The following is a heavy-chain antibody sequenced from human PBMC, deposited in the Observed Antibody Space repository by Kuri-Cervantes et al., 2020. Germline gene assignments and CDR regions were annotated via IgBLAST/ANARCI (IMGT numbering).Heavy chain of an antibody. V-gene: IGHV1-69*13. J-gene: IGHJ4*02. CDR1: GGTFSSYA. CDR2: IIPIFGTA. D-gene: IGHD3-3*01. Sequence: SVKVSCKASGGTFSSYAISWVRQAPGQGLEWMGGIIPIFGTANYAQKFQGRVTITADESTSTAYMELSSLRSEDTAVYYCARDYDATIFGVVTPGNFGYWGQGTLVTVSS. CDR3: ARDYDATIFGVVTPGNFGY.